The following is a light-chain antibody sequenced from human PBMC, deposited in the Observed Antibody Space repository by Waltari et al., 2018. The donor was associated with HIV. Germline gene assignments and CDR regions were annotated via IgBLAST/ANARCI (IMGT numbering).Light chain of an antibody. J-gene: IGLJ2*01. CDR3: QSYDSSLRASV. Sequence: QSALTQPPSVSGAPGQRVTISCTGNRSNMGAVYFVSWYQHLPGTAPKLLVYSDINRPAGVPDRFSGSKSGTSASLVITGLQAEDEADYYCQSYDSSLRASVFGGGTKLTVL. CDR2: SDI. CDR1: RSNMGAVYF. V-gene: IGLV1-40*01.